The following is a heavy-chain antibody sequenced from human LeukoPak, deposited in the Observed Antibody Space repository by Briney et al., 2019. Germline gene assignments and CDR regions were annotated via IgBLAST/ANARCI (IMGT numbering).Heavy chain of an antibody. CDR1: GFTFSSYS. CDR3: ARDLTRRSPVGYFASPPYYFDY. V-gene: IGHV3-21*01. D-gene: IGHD3-9*01. J-gene: IGHJ4*02. CDR2: ISSSSSYI. Sequence: PGGSLRLSCAASGFTFSSYSMNWVRQAPGKGLEWVSSISSSSSYIYYADSVKGRFTISRDNAKNSLYLQMNSLRAEDTAVYYCARDLTRRSPVGYFASPPYYFDYWGQGTLVTVSP.